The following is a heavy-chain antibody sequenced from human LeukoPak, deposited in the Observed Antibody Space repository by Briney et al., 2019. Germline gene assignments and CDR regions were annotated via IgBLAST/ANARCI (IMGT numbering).Heavy chain of an antibody. CDR3: ARDPSSGYYYYFDC. V-gene: IGHV3-30*03. J-gene: IGHJ4*02. Sequence: GGSLRLSCAASGFTFSSYGMHWVRQAPGKGLEWVAVISYDGSNKYYADSVKGRFTISRDNSKNTLYLQMNSLRAEDTAVYYCARDPSSGYYYYFDCWGQGTLVTVSS. CDR1: GFTFSSYG. D-gene: IGHD3-22*01. CDR2: ISYDGSNK.